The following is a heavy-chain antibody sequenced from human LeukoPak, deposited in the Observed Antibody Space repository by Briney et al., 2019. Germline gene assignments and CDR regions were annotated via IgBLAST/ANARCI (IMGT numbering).Heavy chain of an antibody. V-gene: IGHV4-34*01. CDR1: GGSFSGYY. CDR2: INHSGST. J-gene: IGHJ4*02. CDR3: TRGFLDGSSTSYNVRRFDG. Sequence: PSETLSLTCAVYGGSFSGYYWSWIRQPPGEGLEWIGEINHSGSTHYNPSLKSRLTISVDTSKNQVSLKLTSVTAADTAVYYCTRGFLDGSSTSYNVRRFDGWGQGTLVSVSS. D-gene: IGHD3-10*01.